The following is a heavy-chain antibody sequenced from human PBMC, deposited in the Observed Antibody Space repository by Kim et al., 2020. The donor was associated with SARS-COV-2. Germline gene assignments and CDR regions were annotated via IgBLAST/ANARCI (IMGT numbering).Heavy chain of an antibody. CDR1: GFTFSSYA. CDR3: AKLSERNSIVATTPIFH. CDR2: ISGSGGST. V-gene: IGHV3-23*01. J-gene: IGHJ4*02. Sequence: GGSLRLSCAASGFTFSSYAMSWVRQAPGKGLEWVSAISGSGGSTYYADSVKGRFTISRDNSKNTLYLQMNSLRAEDTAVYYCAKLSERNSIVATTPIFHWGQGTLVTVSS. D-gene: IGHD5-12*01.